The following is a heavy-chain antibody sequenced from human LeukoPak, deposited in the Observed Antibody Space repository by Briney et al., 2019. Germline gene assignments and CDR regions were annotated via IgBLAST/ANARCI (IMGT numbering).Heavy chain of an antibody. Sequence: GGSLRLSCAASGLSFSSFAMSWVRQGPARGLEWVSRIRGNGETFYAGSVKGRFTLSTDSSRNTVYLQLNNLRVEDTAIYYCARASWVSSTDAVRWGQGTLVTVSS. CDR2: IRGNGET. D-gene: IGHD3-16*01. V-gene: IGHV3-23*01. CDR1: GLSFSSFA. CDR3: ARASWVSSTDAVR. J-gene: IGHJ4*02.